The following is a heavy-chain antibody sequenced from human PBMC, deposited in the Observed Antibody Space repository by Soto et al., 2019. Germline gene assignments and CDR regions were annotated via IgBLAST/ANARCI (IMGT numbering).Heavy chain of an antibody. V-gene: IGHV4-30-2*01. D-gene: IGHD4-17*01. J-gene: IGHJ4*02. CDR1: GGSISSGGYS. CDR2: IYHSGST. Sequence: SETLSLTCAVSGGSISSGGYSWSWIRQPPGKGLEWIGYIYHSGSTYYNPSLKSRVTISVDRSKNQFSLKLSSVTAADTAVYYCAIATVTDTFDYWGQGTLVTVSS. CDR3: AIATVTDTFDY.